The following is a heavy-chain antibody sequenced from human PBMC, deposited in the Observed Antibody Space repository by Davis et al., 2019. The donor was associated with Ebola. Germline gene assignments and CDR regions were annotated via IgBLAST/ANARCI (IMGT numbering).Heavy chain of an antibody. Sequence: GGSLRLSCAASGFTFSSYEMNWVRQAPGKGLEWVSYISSSGSTIYYADSVKGRFTISRDNAKNSLYLQMNSLRAEDTAVYYCARAAFTMTDYWGQGTLVTVSS. D-gene: IGHD3-22*01. J-gene: IGHJ4*02. V-gene: IGHV3-48*03. CDR3: ARAAFTMTDY. CDR2: ISSSGSTI. CDR1: GFTFSSYE.